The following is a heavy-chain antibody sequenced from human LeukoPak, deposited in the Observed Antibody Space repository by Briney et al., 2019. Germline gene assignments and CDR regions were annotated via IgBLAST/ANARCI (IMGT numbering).Heavy chain of an antibody. D-gene: IGHD1-26*01. CDR2: IYYSGST. Sequence: SETLSLTCTVSGGSISSYYWSWIRQPPGKGLEWIGHIYYSGSTNYNPSLKSRVTISVDTSKNQFSLKLSSVTAADTAVYYCARGGAHYIVGATTIADYWGQGTLVTVSS. J-gene: IGHJ4*02. V-gene: IGHV4-59*01. CDR1: GGSISSYY. CDR3: ARGGAHYIVGATTIADY.